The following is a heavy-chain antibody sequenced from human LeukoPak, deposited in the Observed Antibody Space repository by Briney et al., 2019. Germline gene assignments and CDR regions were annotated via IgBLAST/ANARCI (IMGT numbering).Heavy chain of an antibody. CDR2: ISDSGGST. J-gene: IGHJ3*02. Sequence: PGGSLRLSCAASGFTFSSYAMSWVRQAPGKGLEWVSAISDSGGSTYYADSVKGRFTISRDNAKNSLYLQMNSLRVDDTAMYYCARGDSGWGGGDAFHIWGQGTMVTVSS. V-gene: IGHV3-23*01. D-gene: IGHD3-10*01. CDR1: GFTFSSYA. CDR3: ARGDSGWGGGDAFHI.